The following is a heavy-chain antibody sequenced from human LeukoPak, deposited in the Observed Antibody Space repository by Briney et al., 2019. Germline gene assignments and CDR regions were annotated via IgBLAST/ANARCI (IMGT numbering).Heavy chain of an antibody. V-gene: IGHV4-34*01. CDR1: GVSFSGYY. CDR3: AANLGYCGGGSCFSWFDP. CDR2: INHIGST. D-gene: IGHD2-15*01. Sequence: SETLSLTCAVYGVSFSGYYWNWIRQPPGKGLEWVGEINHIGSTNYNPSLKGRVTISVDTSKNQFSLQLNSVTPEDTAVYFCAANLGYCGGGSCFSWFDPWGQGTLVTVSS. J-gene: IGHJ5*02.